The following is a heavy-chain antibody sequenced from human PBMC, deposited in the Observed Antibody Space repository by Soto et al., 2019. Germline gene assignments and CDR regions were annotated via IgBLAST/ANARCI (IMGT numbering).Heavy chain of an antibody. J-gene: IGHJ6*04. CDR3: ARDFTMVRGVMPSMDV. Sequence: ASVKVSCKASGGTFSSYTISWVRQAPGQRLEWMGWINAGNGNTKYSQKFQGRVTITRDTSASTAYMELSSLRSEDTAVYYCARDFTMVRGVMPSMDVWGKGTTVTVSS. CDR1: GGTFSSYT. CDR2: INAGNGNT. D-gene: IGHD3-10*01. V-gene: IGHV1-3*01.